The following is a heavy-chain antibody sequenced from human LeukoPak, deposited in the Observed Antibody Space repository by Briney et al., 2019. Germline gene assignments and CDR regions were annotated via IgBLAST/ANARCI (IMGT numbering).Heavy chain of an antibody. V-gene: IGHV4-39*07. CDR2: NYYSGST. CDR1: GGSISSSSYY. CDR3: ARDLLVVVPAAIPEVDY. D-gene: IGHD2-2*02. J-gene: IGHJ4*02. Sequence: SETLSLTCTVSGGSISSSSYYWGWIRQPPGKGLEWIGSNYYSGSTYYNPSLKSRVTISVDTSKNQFSLKLSSVTAADTAVYYCARDLLVVVPAAIPEVDYWGQGTLVTVSS.